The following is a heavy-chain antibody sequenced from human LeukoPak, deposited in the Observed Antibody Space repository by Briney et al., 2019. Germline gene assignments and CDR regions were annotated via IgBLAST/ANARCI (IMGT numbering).Heavy chain of an antibody. J-gene: IGHJ4*02. D-gene: IGHD5-24*01. Sequence: GGSLRLSCAASGFTFSSYTMNWVRQAPGKGLEWVAVIWYDGSNKYYADSVKGRFTISRDNSKNTLYLQMNSLRAEETAVYYCARGEMATISPIDYWGQGTLVTVSS. CDR3: ARGEMATISPIDY. V-gene: IGHV3-33*08. CDR1: GFTFSSYT. CDR2: IWYDGSNK.